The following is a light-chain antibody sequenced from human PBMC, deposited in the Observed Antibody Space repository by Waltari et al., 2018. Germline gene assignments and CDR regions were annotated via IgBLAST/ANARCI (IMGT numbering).Light chain of an antibody. CDR3: CSYAGGTAYV. CDR2: EAT. V-gene: IGLV2-23*01. J-gene: IGLJ1*01. Sequence: SALTQPASVSGSPGQSITISCPGTSSDIGTYNFVSWYQEYPGKAPKLIIYEATKRPSGVSDRFSASKSGNTASPTISGLQADDEADYSCCSYAGGTAYVFGTGTRVTVL. CDR1: SSDIGTYNF.